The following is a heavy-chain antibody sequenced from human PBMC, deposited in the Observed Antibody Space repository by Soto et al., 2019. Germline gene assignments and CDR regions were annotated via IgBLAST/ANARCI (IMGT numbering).Heavy chain of an antibody. D-gene: IGHD2-2*02. CDR1: GGTFSSYA. CDR2: IIPIFGTA. CDR3: ASCSSTSCYTYYYYYGMDV. V-gene: IGHV1-69*06. J-gene: IGHJ6*02. Sequence: QVQLVQSGAEVKKPGSSVKVSCKASGGTFSSYAISWVRQAPGQGLEWMGGIIPIFGTANYAQKFQGRVTTTADKSTSTAYMELSSLRSEDTAVYYCASCSSTSCYTYYYYYGMDVWGQGTTVTVSS.